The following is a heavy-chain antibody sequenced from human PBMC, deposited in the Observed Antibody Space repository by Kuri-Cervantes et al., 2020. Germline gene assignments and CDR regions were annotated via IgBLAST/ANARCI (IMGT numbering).Heavy chain of an antibody. D-gene: IGHD3-16*01. CDR3: ARGNVKAPADGMDV. V-gene: IGHV3-53*01. CDR1: GFTVSSYY. Sequence: GGALRLPCAASGFTVSSYYMSWVRQAPGKGLEWVSVIYSGGSTYYADSVKGRFTISSDNSKNTLYLQMYTLRAEDTAVYYSARGNVKAPADGMDVWGQGTTVTVSS. J-gene: IGHJ6*02. CDR2: IYSGGST.